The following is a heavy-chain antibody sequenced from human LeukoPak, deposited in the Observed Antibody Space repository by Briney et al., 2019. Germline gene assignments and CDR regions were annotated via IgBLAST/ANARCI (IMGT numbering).Heavy chain of an antibody. CDR3: ARAPERWLQFGGDYFDY. V-gene: IGHV3-7*04. J-gene: IGHJ4*02. CDR1: GFTFSSYW. CDR2: IKQDGSEK. D-gene: IGHD5-24*01. Sequence: GGSLRLSCAASGFTFSSYWMSWVRQAPGKGLEWVANIKQDGSEKYYVDSVKGRFTISRDNAKNSLYLQMNSLRAEDTAVYYCARAPERWLQFGGDYFDYWGQGTLVTVSS.